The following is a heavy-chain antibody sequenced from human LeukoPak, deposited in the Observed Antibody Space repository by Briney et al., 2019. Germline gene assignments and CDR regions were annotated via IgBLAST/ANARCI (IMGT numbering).Heavy chain of an antibody. Sequence: SETLSLTCAVYGGSFSGYYWSWIRQPPGKGLEWIGEINHSGGTNYNPSLKSRVTISVDTSKNQFSLKLSSVTAADTAVYYCARGRGNSSYFDYWGQGTLVTVSS. D-gene: IGHD3-16*01. V-gene: IGHV4-34*01. J-gene: IGHJ4*02. CDR2: INHSGGT. CDR1: GGSFSGYY. CDR3: ARGRGNSSYFDY.